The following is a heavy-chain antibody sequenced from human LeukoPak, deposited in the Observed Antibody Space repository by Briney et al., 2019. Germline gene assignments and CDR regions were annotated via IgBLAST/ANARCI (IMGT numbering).Heavy chain of an antibody. J-gene: IGHJ4*02. CDR1: GFTFSSYG. CDR3: AKDLYTAMVPYYFDY. Sequence: PGGSLRLSCAASGFTFSSYGMHWVRQAPGKGLEWVAVIWYDGSNKYYADSVKGRFTISRDNSKNTLYLQMNSLRAEDMAVYYCAKDLYTAMVPYYFDYWGQGTLVTVSS. CDR2: IWYDGSNK. V-gene: IGHV3-33*06. D-gene: IGHD5-18*01.